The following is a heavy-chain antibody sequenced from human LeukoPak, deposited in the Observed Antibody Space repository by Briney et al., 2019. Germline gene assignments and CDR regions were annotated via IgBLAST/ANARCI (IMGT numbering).Heavy chain of an antibody. Sequence: SETLSLTCTVSGGSISSSSYYWGWIRQPPGKGLEWIGNIYFSGSTYYNPSPKSRVTISVDTSKNQFSLKLSSVTAADTAVYYCASTYYYDSSGYYSHFDSWGQGTLVTVSS. CDR2: IYFSGST. CDR3: ASTYYYDSSGYYSHFDS. D-gene: IGHD3-22*01. J-gene: IGHJ4*02. CDR1: GGSISSSSYY. V-gene: IGHV4-39*01.